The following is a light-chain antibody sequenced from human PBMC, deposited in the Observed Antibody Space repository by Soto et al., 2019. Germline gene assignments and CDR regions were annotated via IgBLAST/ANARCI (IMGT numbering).Light chain of an antibody. V-gene: IGLV4-69*01. CDR1: SGHSRNP. CDR2: LNSDGSH. J-gene: IGLJ3*02. Sequence: QPVLTQSPSASASLGASVKLTCTLSSGHSRNPIAWYQQQSEKGPRLLMKLNSDGSHTKGDGIPDRFSGSSSWAERYLTISSLQSVDEADYYCQTWGSGVWVFGGGTKLTVL. CDR3: QTWGSGVWV.